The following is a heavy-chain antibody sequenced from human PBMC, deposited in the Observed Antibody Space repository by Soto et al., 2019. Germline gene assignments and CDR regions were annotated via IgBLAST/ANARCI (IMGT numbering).Heavy chain of an antibody. V-gene: IGHV2-5*02. J-gene: IGHJ6*02. CDR1: GFSLSTSGVG. CDR3: AHRLVGDPIDEGMDV. D-gene: IGHD2-21*02. CDR2: IYWDDDK. Sequence: QITLKESGPPLVKPTQTLTLTCTFSGFSLSTSGVGVGWIRQPPGKALEWLALIYWDDDKRYSPSLKSRLTTTKDTSKNQVVRTMTNMDPVDTATYYCAHRLVGDPIDEGMDVWGQGTTVTVSS.